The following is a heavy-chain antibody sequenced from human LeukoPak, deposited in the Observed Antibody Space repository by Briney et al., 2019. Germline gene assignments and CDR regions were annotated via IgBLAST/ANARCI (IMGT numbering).Heavy chain of an antibody. CDR3: ARDQYYYDSGRLN. Sequence: QPGGSLRLSCAASGFTFTNNFMSWVRQVPGKGLEWVSVIYSGGSTYYADSVKGRFTISRDNSKNTLYLQMNSLRAEDTAVYYCARDQYYYDSGRLNWGQGTLVTVSS. D-gene: IGHD3-10*01. J-gene: IGHJ4*02. V-gene: IGHV3-53*01. CDR1: GFTFTNNF. CDR2: IYSGGST.